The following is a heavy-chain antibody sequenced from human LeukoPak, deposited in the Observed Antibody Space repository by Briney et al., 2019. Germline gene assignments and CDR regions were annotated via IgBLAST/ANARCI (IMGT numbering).Heavy chain of an antibody. CDR1: GLTFSSDA. CDR3: ARVVLRNSAVTALFDY. Sequence: GGSLRLSCAASGLTFSSDAMTWVRQAPGKGLEWIAYIGSVSSPISYANSVKGRFTISRDNAKNSLYLQINSLRAEDTAVYYCARVVLRNSAVTALFDYWGQGTQVAVSS. CDR2: IGSVSSPI. V-gene: IGHV3-48*04. D-gene: IGHD2-21*02. J-gene: IGHJ4*02.